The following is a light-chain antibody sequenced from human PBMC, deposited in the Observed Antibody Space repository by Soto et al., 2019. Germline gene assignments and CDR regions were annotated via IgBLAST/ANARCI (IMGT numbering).Light chain of an antibody. J-gene: IGLJ1*01. Sequence: QSALTQPASVSGSPGQSITISCTGTSSDVGGYNYVSWYQQHPGKAPKLMIYEVTKRPSGVPDRFSGSKSGNTASLTVSGLQAEDEADYYCKSYEGTDIYVFGTGTKVTVL. V-gene: IGLV2-8*01. CDR2: EVT. CDR1: SSDVGGYNY. CDR3: KSYEGTDIYV.